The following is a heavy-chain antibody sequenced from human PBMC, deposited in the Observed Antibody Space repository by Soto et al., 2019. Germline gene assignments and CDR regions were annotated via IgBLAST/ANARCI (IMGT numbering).Heavy chain of an antibody. D-gene: IGHD6-13*01. CDR1: GFTFDDYA. Sequence: EVQLVESGGGLVQPGRSLRLSCAASGFTFDDYAMHWVRQVPGKALERVAGINWNSGSIGYGDSVKGRFAISRDNAKNSLHLQMNSLSSEDTTFYYCVKDESINWYSGHFRHWGQGTQVTVSS. CDR3: VKDESINWYSGHFRH. J-gene: IGHJ1*01. V-gene: IGHV3-9*01. CDR2: INWNSGSI.